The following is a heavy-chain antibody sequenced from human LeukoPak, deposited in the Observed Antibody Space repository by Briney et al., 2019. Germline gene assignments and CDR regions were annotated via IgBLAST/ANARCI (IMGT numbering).Heavy chain of an antibody. CDR2: IRYDGSNK. Sequence: GGSLRLSCAASGFTFSSYGMHWVRQAPGKGLEWVAFIRYDGSNKYYADSVKGRFTISRDNSKNTLYLQMNSLRAEDTAVYYCAKTTTGDYVFAFDIWGQGTMGTVSS. CDR3: AKTTTGDYVFAFDI. J-gene: IGHJ3*02. D-gene: IGHD4-17*01. V-gene: IGHV3-30*02. CDR1: GFTFSSYG.